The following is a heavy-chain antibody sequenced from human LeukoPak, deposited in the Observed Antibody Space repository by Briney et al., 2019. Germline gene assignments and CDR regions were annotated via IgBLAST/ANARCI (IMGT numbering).Heavy chain of an antibody. CDR2: ISYDGSNK. J-gene: IGHJ4*02. D-gene: IGHD6-19*01. CDR1: GFTFSSYA. V-gene: IGHV3-30-3*01. Sequence: GGSLRLSCAASGFTFSSYAMHWVRQAPGKGLEWVAVISYDGSNKYYADSVKGRFTISRDNSKNTLYLQMNSLRVEDTAVYYCARDTVAGRGGFDYWGQGTLVTVSS. CDR3: ARDTVAGRGGFDY.